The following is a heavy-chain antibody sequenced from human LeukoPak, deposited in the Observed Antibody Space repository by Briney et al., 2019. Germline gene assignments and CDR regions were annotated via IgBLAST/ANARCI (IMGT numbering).Heavy chain of an antibody. CDR1: GFTFSSYW. D-gene: IGHD1-26*01. CDR2: INSDGSST. CDR3: ARVRWELLLNWFDP. V-gene: IGHV3-74*01. J-gene: IGHJ5*02. Sequence: GGSLRLSCAASGFTFSSYWMHWVRQAPGKGLVWVSRINSDGSSTSYADSVKGRFTISRDNAENTLYLQMNSLRAEDTAVYYCARVRWELLLNWFDPWGQGTLVTVSS.